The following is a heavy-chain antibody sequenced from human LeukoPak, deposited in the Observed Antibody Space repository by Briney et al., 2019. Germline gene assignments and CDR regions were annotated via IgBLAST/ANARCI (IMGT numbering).Heavy chain of an antibody. Sequence: GSLRLSCAASGFTFSSYSMNWVRQAPGKGLEWVSSISSSSSYIYYADSVKGRFTISRDNAKNSLYLQMNSLRAEDTAVYYCARYCSGGSCYYFDYWGQGTLVTVSS. CDR1: GFTFSSYS. V-gene: IGHV3-21*01. J-gene: IGHJ4*02. D-gene: IGHD2-15*01. CDR2: ISSSSSYI. CDR3: ARYCSGGSCYYFDY.